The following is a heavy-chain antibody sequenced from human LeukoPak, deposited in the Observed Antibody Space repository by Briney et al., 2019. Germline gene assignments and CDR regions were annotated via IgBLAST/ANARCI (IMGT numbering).Heavy chain of an antibody. J-gene: IGHJ6*03. V-gene: IGHV4-34*01. CDR2: INHSGST. CDR1: GGSFSGYY. CDR3: ASLYGDYGYYYYMDV. D-gene: IGHD4-17*01. Sequence: PSETLSLTCAVYGGSFSGYYWSWIRQPPGKGLEWIGEINHSGSTNYNPSLKSRVTISVDTSKNQFSLKLSSVTAADTAVYYCASLYGDYGYYYYMDVWGKGTTVTVSS.